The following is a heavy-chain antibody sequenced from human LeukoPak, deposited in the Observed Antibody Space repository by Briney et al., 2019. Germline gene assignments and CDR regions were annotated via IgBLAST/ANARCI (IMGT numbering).Heavy chain of an antibody. CDR2: VYYSGST. CDR3: ASNTGTVFDY. J-gene: IGHJ4*02. CDR1: GDFITAYY. D-gene: IGHD7-27*01. Sequence: SETLSLTCTVSGDFITAYYWSWIRQPPGKGVEWIGYVYYSGSTEYNPSLRSRVTISLEMSKHQFSLNLTSVTAADTAVYYCASNTGTVFDYWGQGALVTVSS. V-gene: IGHV4-59*01.